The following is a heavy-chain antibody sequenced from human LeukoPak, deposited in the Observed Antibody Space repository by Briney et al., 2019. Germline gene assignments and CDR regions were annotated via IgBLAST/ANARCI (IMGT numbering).Heavy chain of an antibody. Sequence: GESLKISCKGSGYSFTSYWIGWVRQMPGKGREWMGIIYPGDSDTRYSPSFQGQVTISADKSISTAYLQWSSLKASDTAMYYFARQRSPVEYYYYYMDVWGKGTTVTVSS. J-gene: IGHJ6*03. V-gene: IGHV5-51*01. CDR3: ARQRSPVEYYYYYMDV. D-gene: IGHD5-24*01. CDR2: IYPGDSDT. CDR1: GYSFTSYW.